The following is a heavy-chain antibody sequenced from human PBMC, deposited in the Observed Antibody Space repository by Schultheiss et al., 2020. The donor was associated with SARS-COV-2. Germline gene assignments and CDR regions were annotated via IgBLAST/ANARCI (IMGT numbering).Heavy chain of an antibody. CDR2: IYSGGST. V-gene: IGHV3-53*01. CDR1: GFTFSDHW. CDR3: AGGPTGTSFDP. Sequence: GGSLRLSCAASGFTFSDHWMHWVRQAPGEGLVWVSFIYSGGSTYYADSVKGRFTISRDNSKNTVYLQMNSLRAEDTAVYYCAGGPTGTSFDPWGQGTLVTVSS. J-gene: IGHJ5*02. D-gene: IGHD4-17*01.